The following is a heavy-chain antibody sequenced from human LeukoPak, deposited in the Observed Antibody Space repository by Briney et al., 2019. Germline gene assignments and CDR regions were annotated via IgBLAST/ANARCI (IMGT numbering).Heavy chain of an antibody. Sequence: PSETLSLTCTVSGDSINNNASYWGWIRQPPGKGLEWIGNIYYSGPTYYNPSLKSRVTISVDTSKNQFSLRLNSATAADTAVYYCAGQRARFGEWAFDDWGQGTLVTVSS. D-gene: IGHD3-10*01. CDR2: IYYSGPT. CDR1: GDSINNNASY. CDR3: AGQRARFGEWAFDD. V-gene: IGHV4-39*01. J-gene: IGHJ4*02.